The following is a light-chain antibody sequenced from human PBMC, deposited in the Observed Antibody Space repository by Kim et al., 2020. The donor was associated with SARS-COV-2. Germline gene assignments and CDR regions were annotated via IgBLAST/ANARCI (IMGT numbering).Light chain of an antibody. V-gene: IGKV3-20*01. J-gene: IGKJ5*01. CDR2: DGS. CDR1: LSLTVTY. Sequence: EIVLTQSPGTLSLSPGERATLSCRASLSLTVTYLAWFQHKPGQAPRLLIYDGSIRATGIPDKFSGSGSGTDFTLTISRLEPEDFAVYYCQQYGDSPFTFGQGTRLEIK. CDR3: QQYGDSPFT.